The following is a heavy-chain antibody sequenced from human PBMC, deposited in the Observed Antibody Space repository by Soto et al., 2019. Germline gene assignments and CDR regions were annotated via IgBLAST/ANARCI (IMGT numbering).Heavy chain of an antibody. CDR1: GFTFSSYG. Sequence: SLRLSCAASGFTFSSYGMNWVRQAPGKGLEWVSSISSSSTYIYYADSVKGRFTISRDNAKNSLYLQMNSLRAEDTAVYYCARGVGYYDSSGPIAGYWGQGTLVTVSS. CDR2: ISSSSTYI. CDR3: ARGVGYYDSSGPIAGY. J-gene: IGHJ4*02. D-gene: IGHD3-22*01. V-gene: IGHV3-21*01.